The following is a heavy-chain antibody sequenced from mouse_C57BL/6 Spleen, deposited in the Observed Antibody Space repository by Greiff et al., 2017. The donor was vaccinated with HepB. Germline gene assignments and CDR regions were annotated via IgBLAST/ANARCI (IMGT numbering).Heavy chain of an antibody. D-gene: IGHD1-1*01. CDR3: ARYVLGYFDY. V-gene: IGHV1-26*01. J-gene: IGHJ2*01. Sequence: EVQLQQSGPELVKPGASVKISCKASGYTFTDYYMNWVKQNHGKSLEWIGDINPNNGGTSYNQKFKGKATLTVDKSSSTAYMELRSLTSEDSAVYYCARYVLGYFDYWGQGTTLTVSS. CDR2: INPNNGGT. CDR1: GYTFTDYY.